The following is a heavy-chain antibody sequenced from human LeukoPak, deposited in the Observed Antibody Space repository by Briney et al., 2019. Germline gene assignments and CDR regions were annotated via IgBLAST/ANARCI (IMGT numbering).Heavy chain of an antibody. CDR1: GFTFSSYS. Sequence: GRSLRLSCAASGFTFSSYSMNWVRQAPGKGLEWVSYISSSSSTIYYADSVKGRFTISRDNAKNSLYLQMNSLRAEDTAVYYCARVMRAGGGWWESLDYWGQGTLVTVSS. D-gene: IGHD6-19*01. CDR2: ISSSSSTI. V-gene: IGHV3-48*01. J-gene: IGHJ4*02. CDR3: ARVMRAGGGWWESLDY.